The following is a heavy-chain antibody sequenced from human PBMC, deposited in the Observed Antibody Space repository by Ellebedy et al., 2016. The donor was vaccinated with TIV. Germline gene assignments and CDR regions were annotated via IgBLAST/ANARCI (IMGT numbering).Heavy chain of an antibody. V-gene: IGHV3-20*01. J-gene: IGHJ4*02. CDR2: VNWNGGST. Sequence: GGSLRLSCEASGLIFSNNWMSWVRQAPGKGLEWVSAVNWNGGSTGYADSVKGRFTISRDNAKNSLYLQMNSLRVEDTALYHCAREVLGQYGSGSYIDYWGQGTLVTVSS. D-gene: IGHD3-10*01. CDR1: GLIFSNNW. CDR3: AREVLGQYGSGSYIDY.